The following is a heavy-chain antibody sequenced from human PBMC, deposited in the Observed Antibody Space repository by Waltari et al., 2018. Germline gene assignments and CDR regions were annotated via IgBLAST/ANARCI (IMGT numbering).Heavy chain of an antibody. Sequence: QVQLVQSGAEVKTPGASVRVSCKASGYTFISYDINWVRQATGQGLGWMGWINPNTGAARFAQNFQGRVTMTRSTSETTAYMEISDLTSHDTAVYYCARGDNWNDRLDFWGQGTKVTVSS. CDR3: ARGDNWNDRLDF. CDR2: INPNTGAA. V-gene: IGHV1-8*01. J-gene: IGHJ3*01. CDR1: GYTFISYD. D-gene: IGHD1-1*01.